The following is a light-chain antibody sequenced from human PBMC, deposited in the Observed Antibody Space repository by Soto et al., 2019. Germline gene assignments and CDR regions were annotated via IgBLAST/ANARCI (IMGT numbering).Light chain of an antibody. V-gene: IGKV3-20*01. CDR3: QQYGGSLT. CDR2: GAS. Sequence: EIVLTQSPGTLSLSPGERATLSCRAIQSISSTYLAWYQQKRGQAPRLLIYGASSRATGIPDRFSGSGSGTDFTLTISRLEPEDFALYYCQQYGGSLTFGGGTKVEIK. J-gene: IGKJ4*01. CDR1: QSISSTY.